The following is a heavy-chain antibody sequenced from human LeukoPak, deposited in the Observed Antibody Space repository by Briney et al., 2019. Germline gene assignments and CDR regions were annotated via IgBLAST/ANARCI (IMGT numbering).Heavy chain of an antibody. J-gene: IGHJ3*02. Sequence: ASVKVSCKASGYTFTGYYMHWVRQAPGQGLEWMGWINPNSGGTNYAQKFQGRVTMTTDTSTSTAYMELRSLRSDDTAVYYCARVGGIMITFGGVMSKAFDIWGQGTMVTVSS. CDR1: GYTFTGYY. D-gene: IGHD3-16*01. CDR3: ARVGGIMITFGGVMSKAFDI. V-gene: IGHV1-2*02. CDR2: INPNSGGT.